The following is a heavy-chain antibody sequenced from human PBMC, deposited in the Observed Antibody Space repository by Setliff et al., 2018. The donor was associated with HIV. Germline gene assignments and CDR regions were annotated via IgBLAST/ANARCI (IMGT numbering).Heavy chain of an antibody. CDR2: INSDGSST. J-gene: IGHJ4*02. CDR3: ARAFSGYYFDY. V-gene: IGHV3-74*03. Sequence: QPGGSLRLSCAASGFTFSNYWIHWVRQAPGKGLVWVSHINSDGSSTTYADSVKGRFTISRDNAKKSLYLQMNSLRADDTAVYYCARAFSGYYFDYWGQGTLVTVSS. CDR1: GFTFSNYW. D-gene: IGHD3-3*01.